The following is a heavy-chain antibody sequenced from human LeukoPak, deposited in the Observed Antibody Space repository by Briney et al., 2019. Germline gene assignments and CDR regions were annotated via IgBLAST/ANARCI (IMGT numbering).Heavy chain of an antibody. CDR1: GYSFTSHW. J-gene: IGHJ3*02. D-gene: IGHD3-3*01. Sequence: GESLKISCKGSGYSFTSHWIGWVRQMPGKGLEWMGIIYPGDSDTRYSPSFQGQVTISADKSISTAYLQWSSLKASDTAMYYCARDNDFTGDAFDIWGQGTMVTVSS. CDR3: ARDNDFTGDAFDI. V-gene: IGHV5-51*01. CDR2: IYPGDSDT.